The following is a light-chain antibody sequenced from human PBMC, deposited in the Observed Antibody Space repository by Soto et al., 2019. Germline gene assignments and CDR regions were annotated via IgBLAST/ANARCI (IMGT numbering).Light chain of an antibody. J-gene: IGLJ2*01. CDR1: SSNIGSNT. V-gene: IGLV1-44*01. CDR3: AAWDDSLKAVV. Sequence: QSVLTQPPSASGTHGQRVTISCSGSSSNIGSNTVNWYQQLPGTAPKLLIYSNNQRPSGVPDRFSGSKSGTSASLAISGRQSEDEADYYCAAWDDSLKAVVFGGGTKLTVL. CDR2: SNN.